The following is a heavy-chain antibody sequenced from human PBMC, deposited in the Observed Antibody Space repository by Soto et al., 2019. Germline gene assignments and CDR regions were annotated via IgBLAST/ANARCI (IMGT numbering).Heavy chain of an antibody. D-gene: IGHD6-19*01. J-gene: IGHJ6*03. V-gene: IGHV1-18*01. CDR2: ISAYNGDT. CDR3: ARDRGVAPPVAGNTHYYYYIDV. CDR1: GYSFTNYG. Sequence: DQLVQSGGEVKKPGASVKVSCKASGYSFTNYGITWVRQAPGQGFEWMGWISAYNGDTNYAQKLQGRVTMTTDASTSTAYLELRSLRSDDTAVYYCARDRGVAPPVAGNTHYYYYIDVWGKGTTVTVSS.